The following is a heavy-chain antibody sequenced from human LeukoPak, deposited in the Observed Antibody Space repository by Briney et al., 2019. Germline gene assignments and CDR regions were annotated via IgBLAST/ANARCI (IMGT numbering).Heavy chain of an antibody. D-gene: IGHD3-9*01. CDR2: IYSGGST. V-gene: IGHV3-66*01. J-gene: IGHJ5*02. Sequence: HTGGSLRLSCAASEFSVGSNYMTWVRQAPGKGLEWVSLIYSGGSTYYADSVKGRFTISRDNSKNTLYLQMNSLRAEDTAVYYCAREDDILSWGQGTLVTASS. CDR1: EFSVGSNY. CDR3: AREDDILS.